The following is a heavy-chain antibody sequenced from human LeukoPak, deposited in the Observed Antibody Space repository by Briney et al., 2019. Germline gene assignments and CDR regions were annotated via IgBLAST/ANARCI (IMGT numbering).Heavy chain of an antibody. D-gene: IGHD3-9*01. CDR3: ARAVGYFDWLPLFDY. V-gene: IGHV4-4*02. CDR2: IYHGGST. CDR1: GGSISSSNW. J-gene: IGHJ4*02. Sequence: PSGTLSLTCAVSGGSISSSNWWSWVRQPPGKGLEWIGEIYHGGSTNYNPSLKSRVTISVDKSKNQFSLKLSSVTAADTAVYYCARAVGYFDWLPLFDYWGQGTLVTVSS.